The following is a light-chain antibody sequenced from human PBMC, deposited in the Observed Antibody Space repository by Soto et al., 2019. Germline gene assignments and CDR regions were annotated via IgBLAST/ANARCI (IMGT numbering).Light chain of an antibody. CDR2: DVS. J-gene: IGLJ2*01. CDR3: SSYTSSSTLV. Sequence: QSALTQPASVSGSPGQSITLSCTGTSSDIGGYNFVSWYQQHPGKAPKLMIYDVSNRPSGVSNRFSGSKSGNTASLTISGIQAEDEADSYCSSYTSSSTLVFGGGTKLTVL. V-gene: IGLV2-14*01. CDR1: SSDIGGYNF.